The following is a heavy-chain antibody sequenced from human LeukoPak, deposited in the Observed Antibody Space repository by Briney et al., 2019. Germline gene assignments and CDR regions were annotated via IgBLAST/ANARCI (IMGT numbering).Heavy chain of an antibody. D-gene: IGHD4-17*01. J-gene: IGHJ5*02. V-gene: IGHV4-34*01. CDR1: GGSFSGYY. Sequence: KSSETLSPTCAVYGGSFSGYYWSWIRQPPGKGLEWIGEINHSGSTNYNPSLKSRVTISVDTSKNQFSLKLSSVTAADTAVYYCARTGSTVTMLYPFDHWGQGTLVTVSS. CDR2: INHSGST. CDR3: ARTGSTVTMLYPFDH.